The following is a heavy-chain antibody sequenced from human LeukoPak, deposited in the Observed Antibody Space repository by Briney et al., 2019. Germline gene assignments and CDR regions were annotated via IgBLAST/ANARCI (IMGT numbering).Heavy chain of an antibody. J-gene: IGHJ4*02. CDR2: ISGSGGST. CDR3: AKDGSRWRYSSSWMYYFDY. CDR1: GFTFSIYA. V-gene: IGHV3-23*01. D-gene: IGHD6-13*01. Sequence: PGGSLRLSCAASGFTFSIYAMSWVRQAPGKGLEWVSAISGSGGSTYYADSVKGRFTISRDNSKNTLYLQMNSLRAEDTAVYYCAKDGSRWRYSSSWMYYFDYWGQGTLVTVSS.